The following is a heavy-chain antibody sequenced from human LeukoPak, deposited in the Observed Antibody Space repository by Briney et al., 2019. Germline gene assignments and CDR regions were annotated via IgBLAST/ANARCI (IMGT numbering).Heavy chain of an antibody. J-gene: IGHJ6*03. Sequence: GASVKVSCKASGGTFSSYAISWLRQAPGQGLEWMGGIIPIFGTANYAQKFQGRVTITTDESTSTAYMELSSLRSEDTAVYYCASWAASSLDYYYYMDVWGKGTTVTVSS. V-gene: IGHV1-69*05. CDR1: GGTFSSYA. CDR2: IIPIFGTA. D-gene: IGHD6-6*01. CDR3: ASWAASSLDYYYYMDV.